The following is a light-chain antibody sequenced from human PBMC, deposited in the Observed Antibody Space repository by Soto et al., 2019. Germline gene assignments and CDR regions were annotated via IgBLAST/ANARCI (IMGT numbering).Light chain of an antibody. V-gene: IGKV3-15*01. Sequence: EIVMTQSPVTLSVSPGERATLSCRAGQSVSSNLAWYQQKPGQAPRLLIYGASTRATGIPARFTGSGSGTEFTLTISSLQFDDSAVYYCQQYNKWPRTFGQGTKVDIK. J-gene: IGKJ1*01. CDR3: QQYNKWPRT. CDR1: QSVSSN. CDR2: GAS.